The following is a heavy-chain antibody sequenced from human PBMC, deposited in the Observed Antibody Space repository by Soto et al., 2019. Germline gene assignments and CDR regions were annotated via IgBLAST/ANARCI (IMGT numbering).Heavy chain of an antibody. CDR3: ARDFDVNTALGFWYFDL. CDR2: VYYSGTT. J-gene: IGHJ2*01. V-gene: IGHV4-61*03. Sequence: QVQLQESGPGLLKPSETLSLTCSVSGGSVSDKTYYWSWIRQPPGKRLEWIGYVYYSGTTNYNPGLKSRLTMSVATNSFSLRLKSVTAADTSVYYCARDFDVNTALGFWYFDLWGRGTLVTVS. CDR1: GGSVSDKTYY. D-gene: IGHD5-18*01.